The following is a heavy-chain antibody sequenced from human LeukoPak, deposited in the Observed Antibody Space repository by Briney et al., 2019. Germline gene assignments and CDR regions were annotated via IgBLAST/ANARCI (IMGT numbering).Heavy chain of an antibody. CDR3: AKTGSSWAHYGMDV. D-gene: IGHD6-13*01. CDR2: ISYDGSNK. J-gene: IGHJ6*02. Sequence: GGSLRLSCAASGFTFSSYGMHWVRQAPGKGLEWVAVISYDGSNKYYADSVKGRFTISRDNSTNTLYLQMNSLRAEDTAVYYCAKTGSSWAHYGMDVWGQGTTVTVSS. V-gene: IGHV3-30*18. CDR1: GFTFSSYG.